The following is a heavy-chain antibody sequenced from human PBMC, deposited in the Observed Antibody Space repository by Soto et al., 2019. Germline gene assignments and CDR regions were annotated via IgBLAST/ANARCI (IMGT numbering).Heavy chain of an antibody. CDR1: GFTFSSYA. CDR2: ISYDGSNK. J-gene: IGHJ6*02. CDR3: ARDRRRGYSYGLNYYYGMDV. D-gene: IGHD5-18*01. Sequence: QVQLVESGGGVVQPGRSLRLSCAASGFTFSSYAMHWVRQAPGKGLEWGAVISYDGSNKYYADSVKGRFTISRDNSKNTLYLQMNSLRAEETAVYYCARDRRRGYSYGLNYYYGMDVWGQGTTVTVSS. V-gene: IGHV3-30-3*01.